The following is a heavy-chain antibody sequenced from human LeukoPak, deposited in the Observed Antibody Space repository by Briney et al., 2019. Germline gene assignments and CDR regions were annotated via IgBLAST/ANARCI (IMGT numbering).Heavy chain of an antibody. CDR2: ISGSGGST. V-gene: IGHV3-23*01. CDR1: GFTFSSYA. D-gene: IGHD3-22*01. J-gene: IGHJ4*02. Sequence: GGSLRLSCAASGFTFSSYAMSWVRQAPGKGLEWVSAISGSGGSTYYADSVKGRFTISGDNSKNTLYLQMNSLRAEDTAVYYCAKGLHYYDSSYADYWGQGTLVTVSS. CDR3: AKGLHYYDSSYADY.